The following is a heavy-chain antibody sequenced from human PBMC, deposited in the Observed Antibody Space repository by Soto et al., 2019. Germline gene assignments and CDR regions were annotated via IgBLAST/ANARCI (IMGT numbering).Heavy chain of an antibody. CDR3: ATPVRYYDILMGYAFDI. CDR1: GYSFTSYW. V-gene: IGHV5-51*01. CDR2: IYPGDSDT. Sequence: GESLKISCKGSGYSFTSYWIGWVRQMPGKGLEWMGIIYPGDSDTRYSPSFQGQVTISADKSISTAYLQWSSLKASDTAMYYYATPVRYYDILMGYAFDIWGQGKMFTVSS. J-gene: IGHJ3*02. D-gene: IGHD3-9*01.